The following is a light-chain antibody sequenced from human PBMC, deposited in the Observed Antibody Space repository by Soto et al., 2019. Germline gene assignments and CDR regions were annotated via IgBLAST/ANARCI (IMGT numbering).Light chain of an antibody. CDR3: QQSYTTPLT. J-gene: IGKJ4*01. CDR1: QSIASY. CDR2: AAS. V-gene: IGKV1-39*01. Sequence: DIQMTQSPSSLSASVGDRVTITCRASQSIASYVNWYQQNPGKAPKLLIYAASSLQSGVPSRFSGSGSGTDFTLTISSPQPEDVATYFCQQSYTTPLTFGGGTKVDIK.